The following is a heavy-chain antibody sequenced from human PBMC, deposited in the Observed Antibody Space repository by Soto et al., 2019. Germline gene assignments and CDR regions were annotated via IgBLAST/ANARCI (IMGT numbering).Heavy chain of an antibody. V-gene: IGHV3-66*01. J-gene: IGHJ4*02. D-gene: IGHD1-7*01. CDR3: AREIFSFKTGTTFAY. CDR1: GLTVSDNY. Sequence: EVQLVESGGGLVQPGGSLRLSCAASGLTVSDNYMSWVRQAPGQGLEWVSAIHSDGLTFYADSVKGRFSISRDSAKNTLYLQMNSLRAEDTAVFYCAREIFSFKTGTTFAYWGRGTLVTVSS. CDR2: IHSDGLT.